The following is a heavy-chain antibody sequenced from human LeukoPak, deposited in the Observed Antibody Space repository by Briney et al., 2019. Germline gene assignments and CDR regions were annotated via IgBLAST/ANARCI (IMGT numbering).Heavy chain of an antibody. CDR1: GYSFIHYY. V-gene: IGHV1-2*02. J-gene: IGHJ5*02. CDR3: TRDVMMGYQQGSFDP. Sequence: ASVKVSCKASGYSFIHYYIHWVRQAPGQGLECMGWMNPRTGDTRYEEKFQGRVAMTRETSITTAYMELSGLNSDDTAMYFCTRDVMMGYQQGSFDPWGQGTLVTVSS. CDR2: MNPRTGDT. D-gene: IGHD3-16*01.